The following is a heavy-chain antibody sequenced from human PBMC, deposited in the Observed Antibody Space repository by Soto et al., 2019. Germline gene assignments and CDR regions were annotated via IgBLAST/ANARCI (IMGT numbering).Heavy chain of an antibody. V-gene: IGHV1-3*01. CDR3: ARDNGSVAGIYFDY. J-gene: IGHJ4*02. CDR2: INAGNGNT. D-gene: IGHD6-19*01. CDR1: GYTFTSYA. Sequence: ASVKLSCTASGYTFTSYAMHWVSQAPGQRLEWMGWINAGNGNTKYSQKFQGRVTITRDTSASTAYMELRSLRSEDTAVYYRARDNGSVAGIYFDYWCQGTLVTV.